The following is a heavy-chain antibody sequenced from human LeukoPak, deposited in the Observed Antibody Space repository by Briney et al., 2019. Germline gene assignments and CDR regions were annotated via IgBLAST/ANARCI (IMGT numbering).Heavy chain of an antibody. V-gene: IGHV3-48*04. CDR2: SNAAGSPV. CDR1: GFTFSNYR. J-gene: IGHJ4*02. D-gene: IGHD3-22*01. CDR3: AKDIGSSGYYYPDY. Sequence: GGSLRLSCTGSGFTFSNYRMTWVRQAPGKGLEWISYSNAAGSPVSYAESVQGRFTISRDNAKNSLYLQMNSLRAEDTALYYCAKDIGSSGYYYPDYWGQGTLVTVSS.